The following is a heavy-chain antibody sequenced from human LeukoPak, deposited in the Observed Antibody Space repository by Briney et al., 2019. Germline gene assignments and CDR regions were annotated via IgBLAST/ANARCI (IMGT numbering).Heavy chain of an antibody. Sequence: PSETLSLTCTVSGGSISSYYWSWIRQPPGKGLEWIGYIYYSGSTNYNPSLKSRVTISVDTSKNQFSLKLSSVTAADTAVYYCARDATGIQLFSWFDPWGQGILVTVSS. V-gene: IGHV4-59*01. J-gene: IGHJ5*02. CDR3: ARDATGIQLFSWFDP. CDR2: IYYSGST. D-gene: IGHD5-18*01. CDR1: GGSISSYY.